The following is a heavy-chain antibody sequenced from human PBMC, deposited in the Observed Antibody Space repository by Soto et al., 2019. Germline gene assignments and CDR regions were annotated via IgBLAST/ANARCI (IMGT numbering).Heavy chain of an antibody. V-gene: IGHV4-39*01. CDR3: TRAQYYGEIYYY. J-gene: IGHJ4*02. Sequence: SETLSLTCTVSGGCISSSSHYWGWIRQPPGKGLEWIRSTYYNGNTYYTPDLKSRFTTSVDPSKTRVTLYLSSVTVTDTAVYYCTRAQYYGEIYYYSGQGTVVTVSS. D-gene: IGHD4-17*01. CDR1: GGCISSSSHY. CDR2: TYYNGNT.